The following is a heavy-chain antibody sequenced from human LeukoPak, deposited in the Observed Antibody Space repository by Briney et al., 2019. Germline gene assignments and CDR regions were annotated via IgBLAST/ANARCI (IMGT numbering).Heavy chain of an antibody. J-gene: IGHJ4*02. CDR3: ARAYCSSTSCHLPDY. CDR1: GYTFTGYY. Sequence: ASVKVSCKASGYTFTGYYMHWVRQAPGQGLEWMGWINPNSGGTNYAQKFQGGVTMTRDTSISTAYMELSRLRSDDTAVYYCARAYCSSTSCHLPDYWGQGTLVTVSS. D-gene: IGHD2-2*01. CDR2: INPNSGGT. V-gene: IGHV1-2*02.